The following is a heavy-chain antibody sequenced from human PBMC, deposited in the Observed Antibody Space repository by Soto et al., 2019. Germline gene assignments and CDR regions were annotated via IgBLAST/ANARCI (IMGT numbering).Heavy chain of an antibody. CDR1: GGTFSSYT. CDR2: IIPILGIA. D-gene: IGHD4-17*01. V-gene: IGHV1-69*02. J-gene: IGHJ1*01. Sequence: QVQLVQSGAEVKKPGSSVKVSCKASGGTFSSYTISWVRQAPGQGLEWMGRIIPILGIANYAQKFQGRVTITADKSTSTAYMELSSQRSEDTAVYYCASWGDYTFQHWGQGTLVTVSS. CDR3: ASWGDYTFQH.